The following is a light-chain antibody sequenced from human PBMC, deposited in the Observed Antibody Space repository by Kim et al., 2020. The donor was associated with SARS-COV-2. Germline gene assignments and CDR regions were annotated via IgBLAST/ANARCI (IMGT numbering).Light chain of an antibody. Sequence: SPSAGDSATTICPAHQSITHLLAWYQQKPGKAASLLIYKTSTLEGGFPSRFSGSRSGTEFTLTLSSLQPDGVATYYCQQYNSLWTFGQGTKVDIK. CDR1: QSITHL. CDR3: QQYNSLWT. J-gene: IGKJ1*01. CDR2: KTS. V-gene: IGKV1-5*03.